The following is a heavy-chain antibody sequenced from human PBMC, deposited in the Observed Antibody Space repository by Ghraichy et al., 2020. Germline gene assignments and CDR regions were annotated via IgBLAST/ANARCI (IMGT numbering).Heavy chain of an antibody. D-gene: IGHD1-26*01. CDR3: AKDDVVGATTGFDY. CDR1: GFSFSSYG. J-gene: IGHJ4*02. V-gene: IGHV3-30*18. Sequence: LSLTCAASGFSFSSYGMHWVRQAPGKGLEWVAVISHDGSEKYYVESVKGRFTISRDKSKNTLYPQMNSLRAEDTAVYYCAKDDVVGATTGFDYWGQGTLVTVSS. CDR2: ISHDGSEK.